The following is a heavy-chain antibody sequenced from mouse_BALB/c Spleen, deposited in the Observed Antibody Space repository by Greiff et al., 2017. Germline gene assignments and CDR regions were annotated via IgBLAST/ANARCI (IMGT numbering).Heavy chain of an antibody. CDR3: ANSYGNYSWFAY. CDR1: GFTFSSFG. V-gene: IGHV5-17*02. CDR2: ISSGSSTI. Sequence: EVQLQQSGGGLVQPGGSRKLSCAASGFTFSSFGMHWVRQAPEKGLEWVAYISSGSSTIYYADTVKGRFTISRDNPKNTLFLQMTSLRSEDTAMYYCANSYGNYSWFAYWGQGTLVTVSA. J-gene: IGHJ3*01. D-gene: IGHD2-1*01.